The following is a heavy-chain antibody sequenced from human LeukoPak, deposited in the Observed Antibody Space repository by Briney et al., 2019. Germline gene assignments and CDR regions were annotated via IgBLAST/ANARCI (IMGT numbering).Heavy chain of an antibody. V-gene: IGHV3-53*01. CDR1: GFPVSSNY. J-gene: IGHJ4*02. Sequence: GGSVSLFCAASGFPVSSNYMSWVRQAPGEGREGVSVIYSGGSTYSADSVKGRFTISRDNSKNTLYLQMNSLRAEDTAVYYCAMGSYYVSGFDYWGQGTLVTVSS. CDR2: IYSGGST. CDR3: AMGSYYVSGFDY. D-gene: IGHD3-10*01.